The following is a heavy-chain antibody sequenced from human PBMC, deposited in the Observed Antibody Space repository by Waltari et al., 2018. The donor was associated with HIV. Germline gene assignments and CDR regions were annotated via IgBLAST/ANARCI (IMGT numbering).Heavy chain of an antibody. Sequence: QVQLVESGGGVVQPGRSLRLSCAASGFTFSSYAMHWVRQAPGKWVGWVAVIWYDGSNTYYADSVKGRFTISRDNSKNTLYLQMSSLRAEDTAMYYCAKNPLSGEGYFDYWGQGTLVTVSS. J-gene: IGHJ4*02. D-gene: IGHD2-15*01. CDR3: AKNPLSGEGYFDY. V-gene: IGHV3-30*18. CDR2: IWYDGSNT. CDR1: GFTFSSYA.